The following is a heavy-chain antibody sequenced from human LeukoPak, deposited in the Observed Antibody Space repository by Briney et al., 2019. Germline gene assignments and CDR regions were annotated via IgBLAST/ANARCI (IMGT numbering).Heavy chain of an antibody. J-gene: IGHJ6*02. D-gene: IGHD1-26*01. CDR2: ISYDGSNK. V-gene: IGHV3-30-3*01. CDR3: ARVWDHLGDYYYYGMDV. Sequence: GGSLRLSCAASGFTLSSYAMHWVRQAPGKGLEWVAVISYDGSNKYYADSVMGRFTISRDNSKNTLYLQMNSLRAEDTAVYYCARVWDHLGDYYYYGMDVWGQGTTVTVSS. CDR1: GFTLSSYA.